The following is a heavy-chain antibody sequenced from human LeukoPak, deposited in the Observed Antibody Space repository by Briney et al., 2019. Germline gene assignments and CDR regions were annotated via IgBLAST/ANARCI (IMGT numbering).Heavy chain of an antibody. J-gene: IGHJ4*02. CDR2: INPNSGGT. V-gene: IGHV1-2*02. Sequence: VASVKVSCKASGYTFTGYYMHWVRQAPGQGLEWMGWINPNSGGTNYAQKFQGRVTMTRDTSISTAYMELSRLRSDDTAIYYCARDLSGSLYFDYWGQGILVTVSA. D-gene: IGHD3-10*01. CDR3: ARDLSGSLYFDY. CDR1: GYTFTGYY.